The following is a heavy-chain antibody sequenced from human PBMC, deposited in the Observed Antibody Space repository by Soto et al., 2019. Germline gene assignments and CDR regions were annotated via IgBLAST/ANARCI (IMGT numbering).Heavy chain of an antibody. CDR3: ARDHVRYYYYGMDV. CDR1: GGSISSGDYY. Sequence: SETLSLTCTVSGGSISSGDYYWSWIRQPPGKGLEWIGYIYYSGSTYYNPSLKSRVTISVDTSKNQFSLKLSSVTAADTAVYYCARDHVRYYYYGMDVCGQGTTVPVYS. CDR2: IYYSGST. V-gene: IGHV4-30-4*01. J-gene: IGHJ6*02.